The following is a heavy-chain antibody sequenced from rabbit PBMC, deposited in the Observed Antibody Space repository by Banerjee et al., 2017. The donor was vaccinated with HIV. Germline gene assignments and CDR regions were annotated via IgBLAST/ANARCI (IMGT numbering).Heavy chain of an antibody. J-gene: IGHJ4*01. CDR2: IDNGDGST. Sequence: QEQLVESGGGLVQPEGSLTLTRKASGFDFSSNVMCWVRQAPGKGPEWIACIDNGDGSTYYANWVNGRFTISRSTSLNTVTLQMTSLTAADTATYFCARDGGSSVYTQYYFNLWGPGTLVTVS. CDR1: GFDFSSNV. D-gene: IGHD8-1*01. V-gene: IGHV1S47*01. CDR3: ARDGGSSVYTQYYFNL.